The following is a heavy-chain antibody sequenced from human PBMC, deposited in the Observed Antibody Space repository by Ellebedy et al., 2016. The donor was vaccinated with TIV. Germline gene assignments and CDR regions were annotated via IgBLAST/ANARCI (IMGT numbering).Heavy chain of an antibody. Sequence: GGSLRLXCKGSGYSFTSYWIGWVRQMPGKGLEWMGIIHPGDSDTRYSPSFQGQVTISADKSINTAYLQWSSLKASDTAMYYCAKRDGDWGSWGQGTLVTVSS. CDR3: AKRDGDWGS. D-gene: IGHD2-21*01. CDR2: IHPGDSDT. V-gene: IGHV5-51*01. CDR1: GYSFTSYW. J-gene: IGHJ5*02.